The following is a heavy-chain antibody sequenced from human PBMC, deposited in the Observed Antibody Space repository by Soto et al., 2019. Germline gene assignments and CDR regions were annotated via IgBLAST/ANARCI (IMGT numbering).Heavy chain of an antibody. Sequence: PSETLSLTCTVSGGSISSSSYYWGWIRQPPGKGLEWIGSIYYSGSTYYNPSLKSRVTISVDTSKNQFSLKLSSVTAADTAVYYCASTYDFWSGPFDYWGQGTLVTVSS. V-gene: IGHV4-39*07. CDR1: GGSISSSSYY. J-gene: IGHJ4*02. CDR3: ASTYDFWSGPFDY. CDR2: IYYSGST. D-gene: IGHD3-3*01.